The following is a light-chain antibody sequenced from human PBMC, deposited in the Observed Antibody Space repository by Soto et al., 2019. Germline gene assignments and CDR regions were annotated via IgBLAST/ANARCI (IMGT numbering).Light chain of an antibody. CDR3: TSYAGGNNV. CDR1: SSDVGGYNY. Sequence: QSALTQPPSASGSPGQSVTISCTGTSSDVGGYNYVSWYQQHPGKVPKLMVYEVNKRPSGVPDRFSCSKSGNTASLTVSGLQAEDEDDYYCTSYAGGNNVFGTGTKLTVL. J-gene: IGLJ1*01. CDR2: EVN. V-gene: IGLV2-8*01.